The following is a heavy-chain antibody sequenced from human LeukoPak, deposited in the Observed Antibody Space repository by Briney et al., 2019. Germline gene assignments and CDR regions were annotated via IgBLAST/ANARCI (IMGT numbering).Heavy chain of an antibody. CDR2: ISGFGGST. Sequence: GGSLRLSCAASGFTFNNYAMNWVRQAPGKGLEWVSGISGFGGSTYYAPSVKGRLTISRDNFGNMLYLHLDSLRVEDTAIYYCARRSGSSWSSFDYWGQGTLVTVSS. J-gene: IGHJ4*02. V-gene: IGHV3-23*01. CDR3: ARRSGSSWSSFDY. D-gene: IGHD6-13*01. CDR1: GFTFNNYA.